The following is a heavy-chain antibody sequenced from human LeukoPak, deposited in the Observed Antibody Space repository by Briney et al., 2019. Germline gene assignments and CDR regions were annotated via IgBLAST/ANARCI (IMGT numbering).Heavy chain of an antibody. CDR1: GESFNGYY. V-gene: IGHV4-34*01. J-gene: IGHJ3*01. CDR3: ARGRVTPGAFDV. CDR2: INHSGRT. Sequence: PSETLSLTCAVYGESFNGYYWSWIRQPPGKGLEWIGEINHSGRTNYNPSLKGRVTTSVDTSKNQFSLKLNSLTAADTAVYYCARGRVTPGAFDVWGQGTMVTVSS. D-gene: IGHD2-21*02.